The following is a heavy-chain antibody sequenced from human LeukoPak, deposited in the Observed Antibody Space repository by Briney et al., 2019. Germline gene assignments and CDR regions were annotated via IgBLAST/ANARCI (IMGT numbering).Heavy chain of an antibody. CDR2: INPSDSYT. CDR3: ARQTGGY. Sequence: GESLKISCKGSGYSFTSFWITWVRQMPGKALEWMGRINPSDSYTDYSPSFQGHVTISADKSISTAYLQWNTLKASDTATYYCARQTGGYWGQGTLVTVSS. V-gene: IGHV5-10-1*01. J-gene: IGHJ4*02. CDR1: GYSFTSFW. D-gene: IGHD1-14*01.